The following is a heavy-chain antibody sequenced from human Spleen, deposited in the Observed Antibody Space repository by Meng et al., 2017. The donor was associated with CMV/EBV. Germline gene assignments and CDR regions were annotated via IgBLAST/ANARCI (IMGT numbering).Heavy chain of an antibody. J-gene: IGHJ4*02. CDR1: GYTFTSYD. V-gene: IGHV1-8*03. D-gene: IGHD1-1*01. Sequence: ASVKVSCKASGYTFTSYDINWVRQATGQGLEWMGWMNPNSDNTAYAQKFQGRVTITRNTSLRTAYMELSSLRSEDTAVYYCARGGTSVARQITDYWGQGTLVTVSS. CDR2: MNPNSDNT. CDR3: ARGGTSVARQITDY.